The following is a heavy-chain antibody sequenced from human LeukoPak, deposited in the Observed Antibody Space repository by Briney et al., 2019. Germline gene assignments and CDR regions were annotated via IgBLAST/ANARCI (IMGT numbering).Heavy chain of an antibody. CDR2: TYYRSKWYN. CDR3: ARAGSSSPVGPWLNFDY. J-gene: IGHJ4*02. Sequence: SQTLSLTCAITGDSVSSNSAAWNWIRQSPSRGLEWLGRTYYRSKWYNDYAVSVKSRITINPDTSKNQFSLQPNSVTPEDTAVYYCARAGSSSPVGPWLNFDYWGQGTLVTVSS. CDR1: GDSVSSNSAA. D-gene: IGHD6-6*01. V-gene: IGHV6-1*01.